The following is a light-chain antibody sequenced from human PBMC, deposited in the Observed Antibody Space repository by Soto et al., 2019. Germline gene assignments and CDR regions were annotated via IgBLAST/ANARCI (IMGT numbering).Light chain of an antibody. J-gene: IGKJ3*01. CDR2: DAS. CDR3: QQSYSTPPIT. Sequence: DIQMTQFPSSLSASVGDRVTVTCRASRDIRSHLHWYQQKPQKAPKLLIYDASSLQSGVPSRFSGSGSGTDFTLTISSLQPEDFATYYCQQSYSTPPITFGPGTKVDIK. CDR1: RDIRSH. V-gene: IGKV1-39*01.